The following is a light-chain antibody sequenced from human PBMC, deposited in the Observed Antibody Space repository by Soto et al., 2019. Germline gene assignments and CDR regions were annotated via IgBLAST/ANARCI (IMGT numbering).Light chain of an antibody. CDR1: SSDAGAYNY. CDR2: GVS. J-gene: IGLJ3*02. CDR3: SSYTGSSTPWV. V-gene: IGLV2-14*01. Sequence: QSALTQPASVSGSPGQSITISCTGTSSDAGAYNYVSWYQQHPGKAPKLMISGVSNRPSGVSNRFSGSKSGNTASLTISGLQADDEADYYCSSYTGSSTPWVFGGGTKVTVL.